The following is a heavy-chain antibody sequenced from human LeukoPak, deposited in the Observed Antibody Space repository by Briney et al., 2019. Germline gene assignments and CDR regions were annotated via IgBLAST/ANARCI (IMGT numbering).Heavy chain of an antibody. D-gene: IGHD2-2*01. Sequence: GGSLRLSCAASGFTFSSYNMKWVRQAPGKGLEWVSFISTTSNYIYYADSVKGRFTISRDNAKNSLYLQMNSLRGGDAALYYCARAGVCTTTSCDGGIDYWGQGTLVTVSS. CDR1: GFTFSSYN. V-gene: IGHV3-21*06. CDR3: ARAGVCTTTSCDGGIDY. CDR2: ISTTSNYI. J-gene: IGHJ4*02.